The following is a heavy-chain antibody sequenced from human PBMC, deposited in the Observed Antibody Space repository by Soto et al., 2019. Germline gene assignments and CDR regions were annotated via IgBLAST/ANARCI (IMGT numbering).Heavy chain of an antibody. CDR3: ARAGHYYDSSGYAT. Sequence: GASVKVSCKASGYSFATSGISWVRQAPGQGLEWMGWISAYNGNTNYEQKLQDRVTMTTDTSTSTAYLELRSLRSDDTAVYYCARAGHYYDSSGYATWGQGTLVTVSS. V-gene: IGHV1-18*01. CDR2: ISAYNGNT. CDR1: GYSFATSG. D-gene: IGHD3-22*01. J-gene: IGHJ5*02.